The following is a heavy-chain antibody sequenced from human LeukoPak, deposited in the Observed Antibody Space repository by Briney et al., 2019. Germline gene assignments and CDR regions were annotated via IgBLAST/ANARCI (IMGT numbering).Heavy chain of an antibody. CDR1: GYTFTSYG. Sequence: SVKVSCKASGYTFTSYGISWVRQAPGQGLEWMGWISAYNGNTNYAQKLQGRATMTTDTSTSTAYMELRSLRSDDTAVYYCARESVIVVVPAAIDRWYYYGMDVWGQGTTVTVSS. CDR3: ARESVIVVVPAAIDRWYYYGMDV. J-gene: IGHJ6*02. D-gene: IGHD2-2*02. CDR2: ISAYNGNT. V-gene: IGHV1-18*01.